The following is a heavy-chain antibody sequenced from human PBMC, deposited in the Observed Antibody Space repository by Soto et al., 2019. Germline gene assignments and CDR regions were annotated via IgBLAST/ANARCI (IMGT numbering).Heavy chain of an antibody. J-gene: IGHJ6*02. CDR1: GFSLTTGGVG. V-gene: IGHV2-5*01. D-gene: IGHD2-21*01. Sequence: SGPTLVNPTQTLTLTCTFSGFSLTTGGVGVGWIRQPPGRSMEWLAVIYWNDDRRRSPSLENRLTITKDTSKNQVVLTMTNMDPVDTATYYCIYRRASWDYHGLDVWGQGTPVTVSS. CDR3: IYRRASWDYHGLDV. CDR2: IYWNDDR.